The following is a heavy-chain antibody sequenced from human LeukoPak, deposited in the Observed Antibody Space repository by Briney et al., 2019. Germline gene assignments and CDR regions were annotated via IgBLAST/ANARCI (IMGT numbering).Heavy chain of an antibody. CDR3: ARGHGPGGSRWPNLDH. CDR1: AYTFTSYD. V-gene: IGHV1-8*01. CDR2: MDPNSGNT. Sequence: EASLKVSCKASAYTFTSYDINWVRQATGQGLEWMGWMDPNSGNTAYAQKFQGRVTMTRDTSISTAYMELSSLRSEDTAVYYCARGHGPGGSRWPNLDHWGQGTLVTVSA. D-gene: IGHD6-13*01. J-gene: IGHJ4*02.